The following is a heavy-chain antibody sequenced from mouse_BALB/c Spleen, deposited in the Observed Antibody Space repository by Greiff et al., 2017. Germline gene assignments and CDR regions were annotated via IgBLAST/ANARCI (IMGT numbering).Heavy chain of an antibody. D-gene: IGHD2-2*01. V-gene: IGHV14-4*02. CDR1: GFTIKDYY. CDR3: NAKDYGNDVDY. CDR2: IDPENGDT. J-gene: IGHJ2*01. Sequence: VQLQQSGAELVRPGASVKLSCTASGFTIKDYYMHWVQQRPEQGLEWIGWIDPENGDTEYAPKFPGKATMTADTSSNTAYLQLSSLTSEDTAVYYCNAKDYGNDVDYWGQGTTVTVAA.